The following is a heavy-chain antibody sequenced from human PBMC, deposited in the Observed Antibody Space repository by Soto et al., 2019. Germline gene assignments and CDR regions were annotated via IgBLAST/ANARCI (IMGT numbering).Heavy chain of an antibody. CDR3: ARGREVVVKH. Sequence: QVQLQQWGAGLLKPSETLSLTCAVYGGSFSGYYWSWIRQPPGKGLEWIGEINHSGSTNYNPSLKSRVTISVDTSKNQFSLKLSSVTAADTAVYYCARGREVVVKHWGQGTLVTVSS. D-gene: IGHD2-21*01. CDR2: INHSGST. CDR1: GGSFSGYY. J-gene: IGHJ1*01. V-gene: IGHV4-34*01.